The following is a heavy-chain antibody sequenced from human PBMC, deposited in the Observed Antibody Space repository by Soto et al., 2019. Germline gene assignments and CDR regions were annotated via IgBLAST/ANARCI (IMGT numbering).Heavy chain of an antibody. J-gene: IGHJ4*01. D-gene: IGHD2-21*01. CDR1: GFTFPSSA. CDR2: IVVGSGNT. CDR3: EAVHYSYETSGTYFDY. Sequence: QMQLVQSGPEVKKPGTSVKVSCKASGFTFPSSAVQWVRQARGQRLEWIARIVVGSGNTNYAQKFQERLTISRDMSTNTAYKELSSLRAEDTAVDYCEAVHYSYETSGTYFDYWGHGTPVTVSS. V-gene: IGHV1-58*01.